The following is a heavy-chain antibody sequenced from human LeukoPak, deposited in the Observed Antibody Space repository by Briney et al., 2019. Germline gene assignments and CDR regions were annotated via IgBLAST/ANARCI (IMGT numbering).Heavy chain of an antibody. Sequence: GGSLRLSCVASGFTFSSYWMNWVRQAPGKGLEWVSYISSSGSTIYYADSVKGRFTISRDNAKNSLYLQMNSLRAEDTAVYYCARDTLNDYVWGSYRGLDYWGQGTLVTVSS. D-gene: IGHD3-16*02. V-gene: IGHV3-48*03. J-gene: IGHJ4*02. CDR2: ISSSGSTI. CDR3: ARDTLNDYVWGSYRGLDY. CDR1: GFTFSSYW.